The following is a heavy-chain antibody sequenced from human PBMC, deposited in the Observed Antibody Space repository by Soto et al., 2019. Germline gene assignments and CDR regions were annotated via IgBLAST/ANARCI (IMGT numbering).Heavy chain of an antibody. Sequence: AGGSLRLSCATSGFTFSTYAMSWVRQAPGKGLEWVSGFSGGGGTTYYADSVKGRFTISRDNSKNTLYLQMKSLRAEDTAVYYCAKSGMAGYCRGVNCYYYLDYWGQGTLVTAPQ. D-gene: IGHD2-15*01. CDR1: GFTFSTYA. CDR3: AKSGMAGYCRGVNCYYYLDY. CDR2: FSGGGGTT. J-gene: IGHJ4*02. V-gene: IGHV3-23*01.